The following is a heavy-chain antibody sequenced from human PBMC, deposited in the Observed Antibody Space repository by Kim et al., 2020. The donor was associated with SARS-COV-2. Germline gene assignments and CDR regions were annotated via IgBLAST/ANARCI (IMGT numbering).Heavy chain of an antibody. D-gene: IGHD1-26*01. Sequence: SEKYYVDSVKGRFTSSRDNAKDSLYLEMKSLRAEDTAVYYCSRRGGSFDYWGQGTLVTVSS. J-gene: IGHJ4*02. V-gene: IGHV3-7*01. CDR2: SEK. CDR3: SRRGGSFDY.